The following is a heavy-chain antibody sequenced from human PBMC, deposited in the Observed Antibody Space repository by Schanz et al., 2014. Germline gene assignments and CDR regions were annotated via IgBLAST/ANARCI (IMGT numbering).Heavy chain of an antibody. CDR2: ISAYNGNT. CDR1: GYTFTSYG. CDR3: AKGSMAARPLLPTDYYFYGTDI. Sequence: QVQLVQSGAEVKKPGASVKVSCKASGYTFTSYGISWVRQAPGQGLEWMGWISAYNGNTNYAQNLQGRVTMTTDTSTSTGYMELRSLRSDDTAVYYCAKGSMAARPLLPTDYYFYGTDIWGQGTTVTVSS. J-gene: IGHJ6*02. D-gene: IGHD6-6*01. V-gene: IGHV1-18*01.